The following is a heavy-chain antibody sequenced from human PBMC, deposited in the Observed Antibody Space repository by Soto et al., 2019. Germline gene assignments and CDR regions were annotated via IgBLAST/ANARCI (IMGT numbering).Heavy chain of an antibody. CDR3: AGGGQQLGAEPIDY. CDR2: IYYSGST. Sequence: QVQLQESGPGLVKPSQTLSLTCTVSGGSISSGGYYWSWIRQHPGKGLEWIGYIYYSGSTYYNPSLKSRVTISVDTSKNQFSLKLSSVTAADTAVYYCAGGGQQLGAEPIDYWGQGTLVTVSS. J-gene: IGHJ4*02. CDR1: GGSISSGGYY. V-gene: IGHV4-31*03. D-gene: IGHD6-13*01.